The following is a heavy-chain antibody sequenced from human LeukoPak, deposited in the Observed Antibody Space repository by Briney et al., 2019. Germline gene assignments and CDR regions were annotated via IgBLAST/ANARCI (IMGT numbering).Heavy chain of an antibody. CDR1: GGSISAYS. CDR3: ARTGSTVTMLYPFDH. J-gene: IGHJ4*02. D-gene: IGHD4-17*01. CDR2: IYYSGTT. V-gene: IGHV4-59*13. Sequence: ASETLSLTCTVSGGSISAYSWSWIRQPPGKGLEWIGYIYYSGTTNYNSSLKSRVTISVDTSKNQFSLKLSSVTAADTAVYYCARTGSTVTMLYPFDHWGQGTLVTVSS.